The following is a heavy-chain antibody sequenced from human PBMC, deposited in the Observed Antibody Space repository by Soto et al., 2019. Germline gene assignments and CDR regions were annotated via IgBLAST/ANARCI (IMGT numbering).Heavy chain of an antibody. CDR1: GFTFKAYA. V-gene: IGHV3-23*01. CDR3: AKDKGTSSTVFDY. J-gene: IGHJ4*02. CDR2: ITATNGNT. Sequence: PGGSLRLSCVASGFTFKAYAMGWVRQAPGKGLEWVSSITATNGNTYYADSVRGRFTISRDNSRNSLFLQMNGLRPEDSALYYCAKDKGTSSTVFDYWGQGTLVTVS. D-gene: IGHD4-4*01.